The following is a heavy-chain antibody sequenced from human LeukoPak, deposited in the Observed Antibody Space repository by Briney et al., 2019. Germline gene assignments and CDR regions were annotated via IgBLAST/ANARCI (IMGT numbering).Heavy chain of an antibody. CDR1: GFTFDNYR. CDR2: IIGSSGDT. CDR3: ARGAYDYIEMGYFDS. D-gene: IGHD5-12*01. J-gene: IGHJ4*02. V-gene: IGHV3-23*01. Sequence: PGGSLRLSCAASGFTFDNYRMSWVRQAPGKGLEWVSLIIGSSGDTFYADSVKGRFTISRDNSKNRLYLQMNSLRAEDTALYYCARGAYDYIEMGYFDSWGQGTLVTVSS.